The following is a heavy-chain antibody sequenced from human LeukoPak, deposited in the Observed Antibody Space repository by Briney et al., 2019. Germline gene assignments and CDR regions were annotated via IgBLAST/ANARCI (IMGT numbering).Heavy chain of an antibody. J-gene: IGHJ4*02. V-gene: IGHV3-30*02. D-gene: IGHD5-18*01. Sequence: GGSLRLSCAASGFTFSSYGMHWVRQAPGKGLEWVAFIRYDGSNKYYADSVKGRFTISRDNSKNTLYLQMNSLRAEDTAVYYCAKLSFRLWLHFDYWGQGTLVTVSS. CDR1: GFTFSSYG. CDR3: AKLSFRLWLHFDY. CDR2: IRYDGSNK.